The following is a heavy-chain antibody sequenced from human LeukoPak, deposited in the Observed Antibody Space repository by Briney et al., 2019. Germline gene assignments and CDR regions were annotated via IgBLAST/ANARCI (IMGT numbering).Heavy chain of an antibody. CDR2: ISSRSATI. CDR3: AKDSCSGGSCYPYYYYYYYMDV. J-gene: IGHJ6*03. CDR1: GFTFSSYS. Sequence: PGGSLRLSCAASGFTFSSYSMNWVRQAPGKGLEWVSYISSRSATIYYADSVKGRFTISRDNSKNTLYLQMNSLRAEDTAVYYCAKDSCSGGSCYPYYYYYYYMDVWGKGTTVTISS. V-gene: IGHV3-48*01. D-gene: IGHD2-15*01.